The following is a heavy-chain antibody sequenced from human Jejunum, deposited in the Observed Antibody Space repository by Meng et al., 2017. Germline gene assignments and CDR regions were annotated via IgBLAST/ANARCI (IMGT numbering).Heavy chain of an antibody. J-gene: IGHJ1*01. CDR1: GFIFSSTV. Sequence: GGSLRLSCAASGFIFSSTVMSWIRQVPGKGLEWVAVISDSGDITFHADSVKGRFTVFRDNSKNTLFLQMSNLRAEDTAVYYCCKDSSYWGQRAEVTVSS. CDR3: CKDSSY. CDR2: ISDSGDIT. V-gene: IGHV3-23*01. D-gene: IGHD3-16*01.